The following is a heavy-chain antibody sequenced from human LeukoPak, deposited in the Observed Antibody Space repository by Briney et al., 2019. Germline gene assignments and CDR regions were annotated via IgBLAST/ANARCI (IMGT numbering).Heavy chain of an antibody. Sequence: GGSLRLSCAASGFTFSSYWMSWVRQAPGKGQEWVSNIKQDGSENYYVDSVKGRFTISRDNAKNSLYLQMNSLRAEDTAVCYCARDYYYGSGSYPADYWGQGTLVTVSS. D-gene: IGHD3-10*01. V-gene: IGHV3-7*01. CDR1: GFTFSSYW. J-gene: IGHJ4*02. CDR2: IKQDGSEN. CDR3: ARDYYYGSGSYPADY.